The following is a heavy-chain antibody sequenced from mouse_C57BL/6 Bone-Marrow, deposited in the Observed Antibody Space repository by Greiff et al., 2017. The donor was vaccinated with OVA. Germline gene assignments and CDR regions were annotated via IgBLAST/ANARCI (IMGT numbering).Heavy chain of an antibody. J-gene: IGHJ3*01. Sequence: EVQLVESGPGLVKPSQSLSLTCSVTGYSITSGYYWNWIRQFPGNKLEWMGYISYDGSNNYNPSLKNRISITRDTSNNQFFLKLNSMTTEDTATYYCASAYSFADWGQGTLVTVSA. V-gene: IGHV3-6*01. CDR1: GYSITSGYY. CDR3: ASAYSFAD. CDR2: ISYDGSN. D-gene: IGHD2-10*01.